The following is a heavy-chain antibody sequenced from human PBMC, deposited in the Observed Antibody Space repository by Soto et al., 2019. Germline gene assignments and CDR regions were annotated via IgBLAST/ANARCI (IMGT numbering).Heavy chain of an antibody. J-gene: IGHJ5*02. CDR3: ARAAYPGHFDP. Sequence: ASVKVSCKASGYIFTSYTMHWVRQAPGQRLEWMGRITAGNGNTKYSQKFQGRLTITRDTSASTVYMELNNLRSEDTAVYYCARAAYPGHFDPWGQGTPVTVAS. CDR1: GYIFTSYT. D-gene: IGHD3-16*01. CDR2: ITAGNGNT. V-gene: IGHV1-3*01.